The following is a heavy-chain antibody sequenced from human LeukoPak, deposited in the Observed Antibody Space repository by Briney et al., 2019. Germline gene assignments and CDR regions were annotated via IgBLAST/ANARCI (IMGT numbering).Heavy chain of an antibody. V-gene: IGHV4-34*01. CDR3: ARQNGVGLFSLP. D-gene: IGHD2-8*01. J-gene: IGHJ4*02. CDR1: GGSFSGYY. Sequence: PSETLSLTCAVYGGSFSGYYWSWIRQPPGKGLEWIGEINHSGSSNYNPSLKSRVTISVDTSKNQFSLKLRSVTPADTAVYYCARQNGVGLFSLPGGQGILVTVSS. CDR2: INHSGSS.